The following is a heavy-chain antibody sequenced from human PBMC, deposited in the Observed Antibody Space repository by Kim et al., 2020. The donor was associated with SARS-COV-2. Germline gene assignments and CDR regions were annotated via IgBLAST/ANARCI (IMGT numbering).Heavy chain of an antibody. Sequence: SVKVSCKASGGTFSSYAISWVRQAPGQGLEWMGGIIPIFGTANYAQKFQGRVTITADESTSTAYMELSSLRSEDTAVYYCARDHIPTTGTIGEHAFDIWGQGTMVTVSS. CDR2: IIPIFGTA. V-gene: IGHV1-69*13. CDR1: GGTFSSYA. J-gene: IGHJ3*02. CDR3: ARDHIPTTGTIGEHAFDI. D-gene: IGHD1-1*01.